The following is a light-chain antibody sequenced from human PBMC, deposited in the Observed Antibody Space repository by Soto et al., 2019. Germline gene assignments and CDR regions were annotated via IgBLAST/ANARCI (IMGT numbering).Light chain of an antibody. CDR2: DAY. CDR1: QIVRSTY. Sequence: VLTQSPGTLSLSPGESATLSCRASQIVRSTYLAWYQQKPGQAPRLLIYDAYSRATDIPDRFSGSGSGTEFTLTISGLEPEDFAVYYCQHYGNSLWTFGQGTRVIFK. J-gene: IGKJ1*01. V-gene: IGKV3-20*01. CDR3: QHYGNSLWT.